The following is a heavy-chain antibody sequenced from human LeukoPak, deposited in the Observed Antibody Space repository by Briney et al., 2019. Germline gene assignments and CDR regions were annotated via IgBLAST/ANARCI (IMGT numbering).Heavy chain of an antibody. Sequence: GGSLRLSCAASGFTFDDYAMHWVRQAPGKGLEWVSGISWNSGSIGYADSVKGRFTISRDNAKNSLYLQMNGLRAEDTALYYCAKDISRGRFLEWLLFDYWGQGTLVTVSS. D-gene: IGHD3-3*01. CDR1: GFTFDDYA. CDR3: AKDISRGRFLEWLLFDY. V-gene: IGHV3-9*01. J-gene: IGHJ4*02. CDR2: ISWNSGSI.